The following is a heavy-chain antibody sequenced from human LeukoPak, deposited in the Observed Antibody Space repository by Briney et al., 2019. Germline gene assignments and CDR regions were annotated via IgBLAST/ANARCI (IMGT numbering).Heavy chain of an antibody. Sequence: GGSLRLSCAASGFMISSYWMQWVRQAPGKGLVWLSRIKGDGSGTNYADSVKGRFIISRDNAKNTLSLQMNSLRVDDTAVYYCVRPYDSSGYQWNDAFDIWGQGTMVTVSP. CDR3: VRPYDSSGYQWNDAFDI. D-gene: IGHD3-22*01. J-gene: IGHJ3*02. V-gene: IGHV3-74*01. CDR1: GFMISSYW. CDR2: IKGDGSGT.